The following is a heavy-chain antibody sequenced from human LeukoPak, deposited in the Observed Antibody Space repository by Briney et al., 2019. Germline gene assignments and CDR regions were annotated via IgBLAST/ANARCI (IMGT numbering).Heavy chain of an antibody. D-gene: IGHD5-24*01. CDR2: ISGSGGST. CDR3: AREVEMATMGN. V-gene: IGHV3-23*01. J-gene: IGHJ4*02. Sequence: GGSLRLSCAASGFTVSSKYMSWVRQAPGKGLEWVSAISGSGGSTYYADSVKGRFTISRDNSKNTLYLQMNSLRAEDTAVYYCAREVEMATMGNWGQGTLVTVSS. CDR1: GFTVSSKY.